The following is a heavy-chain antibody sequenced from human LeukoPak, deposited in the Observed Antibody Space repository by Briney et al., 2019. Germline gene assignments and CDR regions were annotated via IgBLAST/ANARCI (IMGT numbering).Heavy chain of an antibody. CDR3: AGVEWELFFDY. CDR2: IKQDGSEK. D-gene: IGHD1-26*01. V-gene: IGHV3-7*01. Sequence: GGSLRLSCVASGFMFSSYWMSWVRQAPGKGLEWVANIKQDGSEKYYVDSVKGRFTISRDNAKNSLYLQMNSLRAEDTAVYYCAGVEWELFFDYWGQGTLVTVSS. CDR1: GFMFSSYW. J-gene: IGHJ4*02.